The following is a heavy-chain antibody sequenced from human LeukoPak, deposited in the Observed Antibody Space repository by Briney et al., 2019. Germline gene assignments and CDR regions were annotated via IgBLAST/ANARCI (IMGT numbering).Heavy chain of an antibody. CDR2: TYYRSKWVY. CDR3: ARNAPPDVYIFDC. J-gene: IGHJ4*02. D-gene: IGHD5-24*01. V-gene: IGHV6-1*01. CDR1: GDSVSSNSAA. Sequence: SQTLSLTCAISGDSVSSNSAAWNWIRQSPSRGLEWLGRTYYRSKWVYDYAVSVKSRMTINSDTSKNQFSLQLNSVTPEDTAVYYCARNAPPDVYIFDCSGQGALVTVAS.